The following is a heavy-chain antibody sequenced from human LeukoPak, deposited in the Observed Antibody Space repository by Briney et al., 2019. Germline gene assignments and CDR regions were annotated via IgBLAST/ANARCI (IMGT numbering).Heavy chain of an antibody. CDR2: IHYSGST. D-gene: IGHD5-12*01. V-gene: IGHV4-59*08. CDR3: AKHLVATSPFFDY. CDR1: GDSISRYC. J-gene: IGHJ4*02. Sequence: SETLSPTCTVSGDSISRYCWSWIRQPPGKGLEWIAFIHYSGSTNYNPSLKSRVTISMDTSRNQFSLRLSSVTAADTAIYYCAKHLVATSPFFDYWAKGPVHTVSS.